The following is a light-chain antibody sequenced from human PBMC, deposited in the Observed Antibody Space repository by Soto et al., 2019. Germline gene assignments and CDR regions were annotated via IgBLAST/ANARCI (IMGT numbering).Light chain of an antibody. CDR3: QTWDTGIHV. CDR2: LNSDGSH. J-gene: IGLJ7*01. V-gene: IGLV4-69*01. CDR1: SGHTNYA. Sequence: QSVLTQSPSASASLGASVKLTCTLSSGHTNYAIAWHQQQPEKGPRYLMKLNSDGSHSKGDGIPDRFSGSSSGAERYLTISSLQSEDEADYYCQTWDTGIHVFGGGTQLTVL.